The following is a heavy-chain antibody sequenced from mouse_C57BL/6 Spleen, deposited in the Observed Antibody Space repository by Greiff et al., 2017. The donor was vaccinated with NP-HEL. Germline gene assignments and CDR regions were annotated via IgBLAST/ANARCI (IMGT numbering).Heavy chain of an antibody. V-gene: IGHV1-22*01. CDR3: ARKDYYGSSYPGYFDY. CDR2: INPNNGGT. J-gene: IGHJ2*01. CDR1: GYTFTDYN. D-gene: IGHD1-1*01. Sequence: VQLQQSGPELVKPGASVKMSCKASGYTFTDYNMHWVKQSHGQSLEWIGYINPNNGGTSYNQKFKGKATLTVNKSSSTAYMELRSLTSEDSAVYYGARKDYYGSSYPGYFDYWGQGTTLTVSS.